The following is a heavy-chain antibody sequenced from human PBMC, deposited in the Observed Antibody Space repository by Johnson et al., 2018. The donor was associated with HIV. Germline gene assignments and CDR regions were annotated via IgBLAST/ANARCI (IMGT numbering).Heavy chain of an antibody. D-gene: IGHD5/OR15-5a*01. CDR1: GFTFSSYG. J-gene: IGHJ3*02. CDR3: ARGVLAFGI. CDR2: ISDDGSNN. V-gene: IGHV3-30*03. Sequence: VESGGGVVQPGGSLRLSCAASGFTFSSYGMHWVRQAPGKGLEWVAVISDDGSNNYYADPMKGRFTITRDNSKNTLYLQMNSLRAEETAVYYCARGVLAFGIWGQGTMVTVSS.